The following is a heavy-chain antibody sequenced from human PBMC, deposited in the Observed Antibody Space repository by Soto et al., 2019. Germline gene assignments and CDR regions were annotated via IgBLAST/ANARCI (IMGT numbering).Heavy chain of an antibody. D-gene: IGHD6-19*01. Sequence: QVTLKESGPVLVKPTETLTLTCTVSGFSLSNARMGVSWIRQPPGKALEWLAHIFSNDEKSYSTSLKSRLTISKDTSKSQVVLTMTNMDPVDTATYYCHAVAGDFDYWGQGTLVTVSS. CDR2: IFSNDEK. CDR3: HAVAGDFDY. V-gene: IGHV2-26*01. J-gene: IGHJ4*02. CDR1: GFSLSNARMG.